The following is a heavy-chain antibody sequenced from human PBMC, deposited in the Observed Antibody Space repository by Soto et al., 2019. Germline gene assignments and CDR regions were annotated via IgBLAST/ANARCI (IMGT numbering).Heavy chain of an antibody. D-gene: IGHD6-6*01. J-gene: IGHJ4*02. Sequence: QVQLVQSGAEVKKPGSSVKVSCKASGGTFSSDSFSWVRQAPGQGLEWMGGIIPMVDTPIYAQKFQDRVTITGDEATSPAYRQLSSLGSGDTAVYYCAGSGCLVRGFNYGGRGSLVPVSP. CDR2: IIPMVDTP. CDR1: GGTFSSDS. CDR3: AGSGCLVRGFNY. V-gene: IGHV1-69*12.